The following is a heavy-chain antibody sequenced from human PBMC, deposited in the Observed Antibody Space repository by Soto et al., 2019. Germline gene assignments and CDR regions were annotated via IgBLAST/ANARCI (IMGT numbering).Heavy chain of an antibody. Sequence: SQTLSLTCAISGDSVSSNSAAWNWIRQSPSRGLEWLGRTYYRSKWYNDYAVSVKSRITINPDTSKNQFSLQLNSVTPEDTAVYYCARVRQQLVRNYYYGMDVWGQGTTVTVSS. CDR3: ARVRQQLVRNYYYGMDV. J-gene: IGHJ6*02. CDR1: GDSVSSNSAA. CDR2: TYYRSKWYN. D-gene: IGHD6-13*01. V-gene: IGHV6-1*01.